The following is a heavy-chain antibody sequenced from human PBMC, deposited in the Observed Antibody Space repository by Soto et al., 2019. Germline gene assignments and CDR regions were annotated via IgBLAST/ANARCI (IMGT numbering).Heavy chain of an antibody. J-gene: IGHJ4*02. Sequence: QVQLVESXXGXXXXXXXLRLSCEATGFSFNTHGMHWVRQAPGKGLEWVAVIVNDGSEQAYSDSGKGRFTISRANSKNTPYLQMNNLRAEDTAVYYCARDDNYDANGLDHWGQGILVTVSS. V-gene: IGHV3-33*01. CDR3: ARDDNYDANGLDH. CDR2: IVNDGSEQ. CDR1: GFSFNTHG. D-gene: IGHD4-4*01.